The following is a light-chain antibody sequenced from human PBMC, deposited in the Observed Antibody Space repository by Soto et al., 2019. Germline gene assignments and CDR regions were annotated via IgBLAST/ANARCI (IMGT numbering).Light chain of an antibody. CDR2: GAS. V-gene: IGKV3-15*01. J-gene: IGKJ1*01. CDR1: QGIKDC. Sequence: DKGMTQSPATLSVSPGERAALSCRASQGIKDCVAWFQQKPGQAPRLLIYGASTRATAIPARFSGSGSGTEFTLSISSPQSEDFAVYYCQQYNTWPRTLGQRNKV. CDR3: QQYNTWPRT.